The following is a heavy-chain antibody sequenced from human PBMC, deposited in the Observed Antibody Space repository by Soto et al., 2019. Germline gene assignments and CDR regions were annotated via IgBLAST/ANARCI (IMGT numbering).Heavy chain of an antibody. CDR2: IYYSGST. Sequence: SETLSLTCTVSVGSISSGGYYWSWIRQHPGKGLEWIGYIYYSGSTYYNPSLKSRVTISVDTSKNQFSLKLSSVTAADTAVYYCARGGGLMHLFDYWGQGTLVTVSS. J-gene: IGHJ4*02. D-gene: IGHD3-16*01. CDR3: ARGGGLMHLFDY. CDR1: VGSISSGGYY. V-gene: IGHV4-31*03.